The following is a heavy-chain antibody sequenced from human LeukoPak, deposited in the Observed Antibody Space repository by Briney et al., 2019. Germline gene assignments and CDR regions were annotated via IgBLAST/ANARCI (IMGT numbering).Heavy chain of an antibody. CDR2: IYPGDSDT. V-gene: IGHV5-51*01. J-gene: IGHJ4*02. D-gene: IGHD1-26*01. CDR1: GYSFTSYW. CDR3: ARGIVGATGDVYYFDY. Sequence: PGESLKISCKGSGYSFTSYWIGWVRQMPGKGLEWMGIIYPGDSDTRYSPSFRGQVTISADKSISTAYLQWSSLKASDTAMYYCARGIVGATGDVYYFDYWGQGTLVTVSS.